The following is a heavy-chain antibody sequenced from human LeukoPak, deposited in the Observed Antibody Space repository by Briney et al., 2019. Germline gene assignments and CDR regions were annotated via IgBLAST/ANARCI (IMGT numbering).Heavy chain of an antibody. CDR2: IKQDGSEK. CDR3: AGFGSFRGQVVVAAAGFDY. J-gene: IGHJ4*02. V-gene: IGHV3-7*01. D-gene: IGHD2-15*01. CDR1: GFTFSSYW. Sequence: PGGSLRLSCAASGFTFSSYWMSWVRQAPGKGLEWVANIKQDGSEKYYVDSVKGRFTISRDNAKNSLYLQMNSLRAEDTAVYYCAGFGSFRGQVVVAAAGFDYWGQGTLVTVSS.